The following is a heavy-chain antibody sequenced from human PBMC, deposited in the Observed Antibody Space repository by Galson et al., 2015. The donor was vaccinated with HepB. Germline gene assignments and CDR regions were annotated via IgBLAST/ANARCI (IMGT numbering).Heavy chain of an antibody. Sequence: LCLTCTVSGGSISSYYWSWIRQPPGKGLEWIGYIYYSGSTNYNPSLKSRVTISVDTSKNQFSLKLSSVTAADTAVYYCARVGNYYDRVYYYGMDVWGQGTTITVSS. CDR1: GGSISSYY. CDR3: ARVGNYYDRVYYYGMDV. V-gene: IGHV4-59*01. J-gene: IGHJ6*02. D-gene: IGHD3-22*01. CDR2: IYYSGST.